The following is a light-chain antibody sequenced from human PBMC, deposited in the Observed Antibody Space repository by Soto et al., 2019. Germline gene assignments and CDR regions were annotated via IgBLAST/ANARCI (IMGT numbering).Light chain of an antibody. CDR1: TGAVTSGNF. CDR3: LLSFSGPRV. Sequence: QAVVTQEPSLSVSPGGTVTLTCASSTGAVTSGNFPYWFQQKPGQAPRTLIYETSNKHSWTPAWFSGSLLGGKAALTLSGAQPEDEAEYYCLLSFSGPRVFGGGTKVTVL. V-gene: IGLV7-46*01. J-gene: IGLJ3*02. CDR2: ETS.